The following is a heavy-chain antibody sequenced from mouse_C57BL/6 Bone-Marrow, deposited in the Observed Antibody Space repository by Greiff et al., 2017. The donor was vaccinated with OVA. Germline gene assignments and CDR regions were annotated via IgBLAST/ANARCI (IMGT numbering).Heavy chain of an antibody. V-gene: IGHV1-54*01. CDR1: GYAFTNYL. CDR2: INPGSGGT. J-gene: IGHJ4*01. CDR3: ARKRYAMDY. Sequence: VQLVESGAELVRPGTSVKVSCKASGYAFTNYLIEWVKQRPGQGLEWIGVINPGSGGTNYNEKFKGKATLTADKSSSTAYMQLSSLTSEDSAVYFCARKRYAMDYWGQGTSVTVSS.